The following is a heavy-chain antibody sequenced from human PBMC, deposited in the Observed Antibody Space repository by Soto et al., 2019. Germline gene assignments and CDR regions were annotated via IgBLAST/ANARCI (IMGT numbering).Heavy chain of an antibody. J-gene: IGHJ4*02. V-gene: IGHV4-4*02. Sequence: SETLFLTCAVSGGSISSSNWWSWVRQPPGKGLEWIGEIYHSGSTNYNPSLKSRVTISVDKSKNQFSLKLSSVTAADTAVYYCARVTSSWGLVSYFDYWGQGTLVTV. CDR3: ARVTSSWGLVSYFDY. CDR2: IYHSGST. CDR1: GGSISSSNW. D-gene: IGHD6-13*01.